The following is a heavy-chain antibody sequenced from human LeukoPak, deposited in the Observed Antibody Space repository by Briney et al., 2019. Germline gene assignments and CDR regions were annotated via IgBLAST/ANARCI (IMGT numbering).Heavy chain of an antibody. CDR2: INHSGST. D-gene: IGHD4-17*01. CDR1: GGSFSGYY. Sequence: SETLSLTCAVYGGSFSGYYWSWIRQPPGEGLEWIGEINHSGSTNYNPSLKSRVTISVDTSKNQFSLKLSSVTAADTAVYYCARGLRSLTYYFDYWGQGTLVTVSS. V-gene: IGHV4-34*01. CDR3: ARGLRSLTYYFDY. J-gene: IGHJ4*02.